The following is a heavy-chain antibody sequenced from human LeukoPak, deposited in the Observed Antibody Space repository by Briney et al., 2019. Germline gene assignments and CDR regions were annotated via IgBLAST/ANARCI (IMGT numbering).Heavy chain of an antibody. V-gene: IGHV5-51*01. CDR2: IYPGDSDT. Sequence: GESLKISCKGSGYIFSNYWIGWVRQMPEKGLEWMGLIYPGDSDTRYSPSFQGQVTISADKSISTAYLQWSSLKASDTAIYYCARRECSSTSCYIEAGFDPWGQGTLVTVSS. J-gene: IGHJ5*02. CDR3: ARRECSSTSCYIEAGFDP. D-gene: IGHD2-2*02. CDR1: GYIFSNYW.